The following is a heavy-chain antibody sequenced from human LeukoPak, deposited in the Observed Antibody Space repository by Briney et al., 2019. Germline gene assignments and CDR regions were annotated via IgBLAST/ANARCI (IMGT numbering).Heavy chain of an antibody. V-gene: IGHV4-59*01. CDR3: ATVTGNAEYFQH. CDR2: IYYSGST. CDR1: GGSISSYY. Sequence: SETLSLTCTVSGGSISSYYWSWIRQPPGKGLEWIGYIYYSGSTNYNPSLKSRVTISVDTSKNQFSLKLSSVTAADTAVYYCATVTGNAEYFQHWGQGTLVTVSS. D-gene: IGHD1-1*01. J-gene: IGHJ1*01.